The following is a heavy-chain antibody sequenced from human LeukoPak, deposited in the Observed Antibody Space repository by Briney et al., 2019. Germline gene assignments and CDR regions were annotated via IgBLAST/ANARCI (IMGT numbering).Heavy chain of an antibody. CDR3: ARGIQSSFDI. V-gene: IGHV4-59*12. D-gene: IGHD6-13*01. CDR2: IYYSGST. CDR1: GGSISSYY. J-gene: IGHJ3*02. Sequence: SETLSLTCTVSGGSISSYYWSWIRQSPEKGLEWIGYIYYSGSTYYNPSLKSRVTISVDTSKNQFSLKLSSVTAADTAVYYCARGIQSSFDIWGQGTMVTVSS.